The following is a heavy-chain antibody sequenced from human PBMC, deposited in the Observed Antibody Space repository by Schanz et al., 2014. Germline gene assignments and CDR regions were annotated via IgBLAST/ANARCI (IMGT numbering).Heavy chain of an antibody. V-gene: IGHV4-59*01. CDR2: VYYSGST. CDR1: GASPRGYY. CDR3: ARDRGTGERYFDH. D-gene: IGHD1-1*01. Sequence: QVQLQESGPGLMRPSETLSLTCTVAGASPRGYYWTWIRRTPQHGLQWIGYVYYSGSTSYNPSLESGVSISLDTSKNQFFLRLHSVTAADTGVYYCARDRGTGERYFDHWGQGILVTVSS. J-gene: IGHJ4*02.